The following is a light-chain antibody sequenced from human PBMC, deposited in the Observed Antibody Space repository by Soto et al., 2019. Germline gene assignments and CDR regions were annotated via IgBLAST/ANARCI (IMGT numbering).Light chain of an antibody. J-gene: IGKJ4*01. CDR1: QSVSSY. Sequence: EIVLTQSPGTLSLSPGERATLSCRASQSVSSYLAWYQQKPGQAPRLLIYDASNRATGIPARFRGSGSGTDFTLTISSIEPGDFAVYYCQQRSDWPLTFGGGTKVEIK. CDR2: DAS. V-gene: IGKV3-11*01. CDR3: QQRSDWPLT.